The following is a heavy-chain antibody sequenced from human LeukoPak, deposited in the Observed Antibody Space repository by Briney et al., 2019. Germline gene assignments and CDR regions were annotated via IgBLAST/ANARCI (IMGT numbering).Heavy chain of an antibody. J-gene: IGHJ5*02. CDR3: ARDRRSTSLRGIDP. Sequence: SETLSLTCAVYGGSFNGYYWIWIRQPPGKGLEWIGEINHSGSTNYNPSLKSRVTISVDTSKNQFSLKLSSVTAADTGVYYCARDRRSTSLRGIDPWDQGTLVTVSS. V-gene: IGHV4-34*01. D-gene: IGHD2-2*01. CDR1: GGSFNGYY. CDR2: INHSGST.